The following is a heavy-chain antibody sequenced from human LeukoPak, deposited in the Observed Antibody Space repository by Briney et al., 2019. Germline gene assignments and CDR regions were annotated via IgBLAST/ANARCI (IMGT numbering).Heavy chain of an antibody. CDR2: IKYDGSEK. D-gene: IGHD6-13*01. J-gene: IGHJ4*02. Sequence: GGSLRLSCAASGLTFSDYWMIWVRQAPGKGLEWVANIKYDGSEKYYVDSVKGRFTISRDNAKNSVYLQMNSLRAEDTAVYYCTNSGWSDWGQGTLVTVSS. V-gene: IGHV3-7*01. CDR1: GLTFSDYW. CDR3: TNSGWSD.